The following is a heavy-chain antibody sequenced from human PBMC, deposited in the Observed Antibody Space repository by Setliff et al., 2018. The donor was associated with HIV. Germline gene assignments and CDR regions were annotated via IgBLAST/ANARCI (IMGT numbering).Heavy chain of an antibody. CDR3: TRATAVSFDS. J-gene: IGHJ4*02. CDR1: GFTFSNYW. V-gene: IGHV3-74*01. CDR2: INPDGRST. Sequence: PGGSLRLSCEASGFTFSNYWIHWVRQAPGKGLLWVSRINPDGRSTAHADSVKGRFTISRDNARNTVHLQMDSLRAEDTAVYYCTRATAVSFDSWGQGTLVTVSS.